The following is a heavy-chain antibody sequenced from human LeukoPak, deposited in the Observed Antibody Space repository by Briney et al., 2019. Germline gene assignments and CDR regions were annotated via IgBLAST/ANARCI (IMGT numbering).Heavy chain of an antibody. CDR2: IYTSGST. CDR1: GGSISSGSYY. CDR3: ARGRGRWRWLQSPDY. J-gene: IGHJ4*02. Sequence: SQTLSLTCTVSGGSISSGSYYWSWIRQPAGKGLEWIERIYTSGSTNYNPSLKSRVTISVDTSKNQFSLELSSVTAADTAVYYCARGRGRWRWLQSPDYWGQGTLVTVSS. D-gene: IGHD5-24*01. V-gene: IGHV4-61*02.